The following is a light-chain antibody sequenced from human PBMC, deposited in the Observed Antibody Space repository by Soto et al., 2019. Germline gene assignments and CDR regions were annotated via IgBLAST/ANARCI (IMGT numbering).Light chain of an antibody. CDR2: EGI. V-gene: IGLV2-23*01. Sequence: QSVLTQPASVAGTPGQSITISCSGTTSNFGGYNVVSWYQQHPGKAPKVIVYEGIKRPSGVSDRFSGSTSGSTASLTISGLQAEEEAEYYCGSYVGATTYVFGSGTKVTVL. CDR1: TSNFGGYNV. J-gene: IGLJ1*01. CDR3: GSYVGATTYV.